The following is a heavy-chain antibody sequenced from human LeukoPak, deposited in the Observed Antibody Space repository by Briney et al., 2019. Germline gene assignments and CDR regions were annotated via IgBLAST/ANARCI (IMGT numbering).Heavy chain of an antibody. Sequence: SETLSLTCAVYGGSFSGYYWSWIRQPPGKGLEWIGEINHSGSTNYNPSLKSRVTISVDTSKNQFSLKLSSVTAADTAVYYCARSGYGSSWYFDYWGQGTLVTVSS. CDR2: INHSGST. V-gene: IGHV4-34*01. D-gene: IGHD6-13*01. CDR1: GGSFSGYY. J-gene: IGHJ4*02. CDR3: ARSGYGSSWYFDY.